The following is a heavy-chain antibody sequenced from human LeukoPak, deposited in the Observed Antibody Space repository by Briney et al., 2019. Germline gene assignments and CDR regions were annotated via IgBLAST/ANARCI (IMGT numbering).Heavy chain of an antibody. CDR1: GYTLTELS. D-gene: IGHD3-3*02. V-gene: IGHV1-24*01. CDR3: ATGRAILEWFNY. J-gene: IGHJ4*02. CDR2: FDPEDGET. Sequence: ASVEVSCKVSGYTLTELSMHWVRQAPGKGLEWMGGFDPEDGETIYAQKFQGRVTMTEDTSTDTAYMELSSLRSEDTAVYYCATGRAILEWFNYWGQGTLVTVSS.